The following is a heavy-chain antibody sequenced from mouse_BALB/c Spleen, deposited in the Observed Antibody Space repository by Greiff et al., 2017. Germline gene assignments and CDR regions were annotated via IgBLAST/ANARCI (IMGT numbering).Heavy chain of an antibody. CDR2: ISSGGSYT. V-gene: IGHV5-6*01. CDR1: GFTFSSYG. J-gene: IGHJ4*01. CDR3: ARQDQRGAMDY. Sequence: DVHLVESGGDLVKPGGSLKLSCAASGFTFSSYGMSWVRQTPDKRLEWVATISSGGSYTYYPDSVKGRFTISRDNAKNTLYLQMSSLKSEDTAMYYCARQDQRGAMDYWGQGTSVTVSS.